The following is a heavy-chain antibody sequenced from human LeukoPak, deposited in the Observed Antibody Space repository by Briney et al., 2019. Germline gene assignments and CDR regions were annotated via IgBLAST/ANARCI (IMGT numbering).Heavy chain of an antibody. CDR2: ISPHSHTT. V-gene: IGHV1-18*01. D-gene: IGHD3-10*02. Sequence: GASVTVSCKASGYTFNNFFISWVRQAPGQGLEWVGWISPHSHTTHYAEKFQGRVTMTTDTSTTTVYMELRSPRSDDTAVYFCARGQTMYYWGQGTPVTVSS. CDR1: GYTFNNFF. J-gene: IGHJ4*02. CDR3: ARGQTMYY.